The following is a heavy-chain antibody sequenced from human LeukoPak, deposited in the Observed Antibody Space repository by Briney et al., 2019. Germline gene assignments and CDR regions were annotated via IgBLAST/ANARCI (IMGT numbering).Heavy chain of an antibody. CDR2: IHHSGST. Sequence: PSETLSLTCTVSGGAISGYYWNWIRQPPGKGPEWIGHIHHSGSTNYNPSLKSRVTISVDTSKNQFSLKLSSVTAADTAVYYCARMPQYSSGWYFDYWGQGTLVTVSS. D-gene: IGHD6-19*01. CDR1: GGAISGYY. J-gene: IGHJ4*02. V-gene: IGHV4-59*01. CDR3: ARMPQYSSGWYFDY.